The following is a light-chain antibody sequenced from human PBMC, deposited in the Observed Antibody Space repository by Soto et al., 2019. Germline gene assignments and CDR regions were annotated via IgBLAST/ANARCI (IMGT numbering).Light chain of an antibody. CDR3: AAWDDSLNVV. Sequence: QSVLTQPPSASGTPGQRVTISCSGSSSNLGSNTVNWYQQLPGTAPKLLIYSNNQRPSGGPDRFSGSKSGTSASLAISGLQSEDEADYYCAAWDDSLNVVFGGGTKLTVL. J-gene: IGLJ2*01. CDR2: SNN. V-gene: IGLV1-44*01. CDR1: SSNLGSNT.